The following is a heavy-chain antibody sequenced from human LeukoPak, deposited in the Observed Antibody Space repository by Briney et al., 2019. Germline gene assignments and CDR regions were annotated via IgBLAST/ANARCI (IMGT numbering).Heavy chain of an antibody. Sequence: SETLSLTCTVSGGSISSSSYYWGWIRQPPGKGLEWIGSIYHSGSTYYNPSLKSRVTISADTSQNQFSLKLSSVTAADTAVYYCARGPYSYDSSGAFDIWGQGTMVTVSS. V-gene: IGHV4-39*07. CDR1: GGSISSSSYY. CDR2: IYHSGST. J-gene: IGHJ3*02. CDR3: ARGPYSYDSSGAFDI. D-gene: IGHD3-22*01.